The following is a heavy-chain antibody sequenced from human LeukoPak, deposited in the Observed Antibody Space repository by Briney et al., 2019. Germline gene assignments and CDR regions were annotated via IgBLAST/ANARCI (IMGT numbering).Heavy chain of an antibody. CDR3: ARDKLRSDILTGYYGMDV. J-gene: IGHJ6*02. V-gene: IGHV1-3*01. Sequence: GASVKVSCKASGYTSTSYAMHWVRQAPGQRLEWMGWINAGNGNTKYSQKFQGRVTITRDTSASTAYMELSSLRSEDTAVYYCARDKLRSDILTGYYGMDVWGQGTTVTVSS. D-gene: IGHD3-9*01. CDR1: GYTSTSYA. CDR2: INAGNGNT.